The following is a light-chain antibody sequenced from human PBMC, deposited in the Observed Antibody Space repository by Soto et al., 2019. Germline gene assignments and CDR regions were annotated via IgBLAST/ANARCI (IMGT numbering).Light chain of an antibody. V-gene: IGKV1-27*01. CDR1: QGISNY. J-gene: IGKJ1*01. Sequence: DIQMTQSPSSLSASVGDRVTITCRASQGISNYLAWYQQKPEKVPKLLIYAASTLQSGVPSRFSGSGSGTDFTLTISSLQPEDVATYYCQKYNGAPWTFGQGNNVEIE. CDR2: AAS. CDR3: QKYNGAPWT.